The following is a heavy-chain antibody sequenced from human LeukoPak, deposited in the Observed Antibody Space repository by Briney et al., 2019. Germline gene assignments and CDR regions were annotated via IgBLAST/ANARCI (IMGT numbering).Heavy chain of an antibody. CDR1: GYTFTGYY. CDR2: INPNSGGT. J-gene: IGHJ4*02. V-gene: IGHV1-2*02. D-gene: IGHD6-13*01. CDR3: ARIPVYSSSWYFDY. Sequence: ASVKVSCKASGYTFTGYYMHWVRQAPGQGLEWMGWINPNSGGTNYAQKFQGRVTMTRDTSISTAYMELSRLRSDDTAVYYCARIPVYSSSWYFDYWGQGTLVTVSS.